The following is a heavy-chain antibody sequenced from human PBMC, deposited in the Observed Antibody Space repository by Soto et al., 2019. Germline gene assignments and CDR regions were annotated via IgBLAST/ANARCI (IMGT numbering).Heavy chain of an antibody. J-gene: IGHJ1*01. D-gene: IGHD5-18*01. CDR1: GGSFSGYY. CDR2: IPPRGDH. V-gene: IGHV4-34*01. Sequence: QVQLHQWGAGLLKPSETLSLTCAVYGGSFSGYYWTWIRQTPGKGLEWIGEIPPRGDHDFNPSLASSLTIALDASKNQFFLQLRSVPPADTAVYYCARGQDSAKVAHWGQGALITVSS. CDR3: ARGQDSAKVAH.